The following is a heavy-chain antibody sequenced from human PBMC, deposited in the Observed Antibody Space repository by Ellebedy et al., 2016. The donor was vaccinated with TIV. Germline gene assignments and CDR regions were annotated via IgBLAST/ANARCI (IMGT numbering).Heavy chain of an antibody. V-gene: IGHV4-39*01. CDR2: LYYRGNT. D-gene: IGHD6-6*01. CDR1: GVSISSSDYY. CDR3: ARRGERKQLVVGFDY. Sequence: SETLSLTCTVSGVSISSSDYYWGWIRQPPGKGLEWIGSLYYRGNTYYQPSLKSRITISVHTSKNQFSLNLSSVTAADTAVYYCARRGERKQLVVGFDYWGQGTLVTVSS. J-gene: IGHJ4*02.